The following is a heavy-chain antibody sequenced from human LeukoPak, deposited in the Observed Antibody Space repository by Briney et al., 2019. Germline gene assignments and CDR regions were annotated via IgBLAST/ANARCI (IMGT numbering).Heavy chain of an antibody. V-gene: IGHV4-59*01. CDR1: GGSISSYY. CDR3: ARYTYDSSGYYFIYY. CDR2: IFYSGNT. J-gene: IGHJ4*02. Sequence: ASETLSLTCTVSGGSISSYYWTWIRQPPGKGLEWIGYIFYSGNTNYNPSLKSRVTISVDMSKNQFSLKLSSVTAADTAVYYCARYTYDSSGYYFIYYWGQGTLVTVSS. D-gene: IGHD3-22*01.